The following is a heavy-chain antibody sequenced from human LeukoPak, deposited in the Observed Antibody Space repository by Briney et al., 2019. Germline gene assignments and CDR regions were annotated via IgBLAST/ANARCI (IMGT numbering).Heavy chain of an antibody. CDR3: ARHADPTSQWGSPEK. D-gene: IGHD7-27*01. CDR1: GGSISNHY. V-gene: IGHV4-59*08. J-gene: IGHJ4*02. Sequence: SETLSLTCTVSGGSISNHYWSWIRQPPGKGLEWIGYVYYNGNTNYNPSLKSRVTISVDTSKNQFSLQLSSVTAADTAVYYCARHADPTSQWGSPEKWGQGTLVTVSS. CDR2: VYYNGNT.